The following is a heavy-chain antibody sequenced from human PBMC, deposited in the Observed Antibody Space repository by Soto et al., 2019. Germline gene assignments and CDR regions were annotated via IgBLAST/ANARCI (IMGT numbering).Heavy chain of an antibody. CDR2: IYYSGST. CDR1: GGSISSYY. CDR3: ARVGGYDFWSGYRYWYFDL. V-gene: IGHV4-59*08. Sequence: QVQLQESGPGLVKPSETLSLTCTVSGGSISSYYWSWIRQPPGKGLEWIGYIYYSGSTNYNPSLTSRVTISGDTSKNQSSLKLSSVTAADTAVYYCARVGGYDFWSGYRYWYFDLWGRGTLVTVSS. J-gene: IGHJ2*01. D-gene: IGHD3-3*01.